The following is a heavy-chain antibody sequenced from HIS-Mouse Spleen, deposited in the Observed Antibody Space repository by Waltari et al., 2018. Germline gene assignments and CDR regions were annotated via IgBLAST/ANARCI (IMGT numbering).Heavy chain of an antibody. CDR3: AKASSGWLDY. CDR2: ISYEGSNR. D-gene: IGHD6-19*01. J-gene: IGHJ4*02. Sequence: QVQLVESGGGVVQPGRSLRLSCAASGFTFSSYGMHWVRRAPGKGVEWVAVISYEGSNRYYAYSVKGRFTISRENSKNALYLQMNSLRAEDTAVYYCAKASSGWLDYWGQGTLVTVSS. CDR1: GFTFSSYG. V-gene: IGHV3-30*18.